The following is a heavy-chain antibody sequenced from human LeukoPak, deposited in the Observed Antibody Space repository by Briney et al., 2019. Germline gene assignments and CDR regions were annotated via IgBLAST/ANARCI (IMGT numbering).Heavy chain of an antibody. CDR1: GFTFSNYA. Sequence: PGGSLRLSCAASGFTFSNYAMSWVHQAPGKGLEWVSAITGSSGSTYYADSVRGRFTISRDNSKNTLYLQMNSLRAEDTAVYYCAKKRSSGPGDFDLWGRGTLVTVSS. CDR3: AKKRSSGPGDFDL. J-gene: IGHJ2*01. CDR2: ITGSSGST. D-gene: IGHD6-19*01. V-gene: IGHV3-23*01.